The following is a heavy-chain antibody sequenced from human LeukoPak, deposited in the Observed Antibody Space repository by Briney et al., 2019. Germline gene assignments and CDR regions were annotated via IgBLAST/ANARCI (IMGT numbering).Heavy chain of an antibody. D-gene: IGHD2-15*01. Sequence: PSETLSLTCTVSGGSISSSSYYWGWIRQPPGKGLEWIGSIYYSGSTYYNPSLKSRVTISVDTSKNQFSLKLSSVTAADTAVYYCARGYCSGGSCYSGFDYWGQGTLVTVSS. CDR1: GGSISSSSYY. J-gene: IGHJ4*02. V-gene: IGHV4-39*01. CDR3: ARGYCSGGSCYSGFDY. CDR2: IYYSGST.